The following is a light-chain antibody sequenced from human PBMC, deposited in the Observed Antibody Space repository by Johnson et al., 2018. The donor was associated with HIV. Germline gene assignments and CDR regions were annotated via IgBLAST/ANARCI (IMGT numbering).Light chain of an antibody. Sequence: QSVLTQPPSVSAAPGQKVTISCSGSSSNIGNKYVSWYQQLPGTAPKLLIYENTKRPSGIPDRFSGSKSGTSATMGITGLQTGDEADYYCGTWDSGLSAGHVFGTGTKVTVL. CDR2: ENT. V-gene: IGLV1-51*02. CDR1: SSNIGNKY. J-gene: IGLJ1*01. CDR3: GTWDSGLSAGHV.